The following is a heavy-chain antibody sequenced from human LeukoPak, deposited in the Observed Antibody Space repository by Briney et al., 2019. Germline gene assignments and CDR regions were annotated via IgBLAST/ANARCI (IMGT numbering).Heavy chain of an antibody. CDR1: GGSISSGSYY. J-gene: IGHJ4*02. V-gene: IGHV4-61*02. CDR3: GRVTYYYDSSGYPKGGYYFDY. D-gene: IGHD3-22*01. Sequence: SETLSLTCIVSGGSISSGSYYWSWIRQPAGKGLEWIGRIYTSGSTNYNPSLKSRVTISVDTSKNQFSLKLSSVTAADTAVYYCGRVTYYYDSSGYPKGGYYFDYWGQGTLVTVSS. CDR2: IYTSGST.